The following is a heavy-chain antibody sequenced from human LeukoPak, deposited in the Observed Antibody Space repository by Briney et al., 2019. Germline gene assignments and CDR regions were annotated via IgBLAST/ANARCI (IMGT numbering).Heavy chain of an antibody. J-gene: IGHJ5*02. CDR2: INHSGST. CDR3: ARSFRYLP. V-gene: IGHV4-34*01. CDR1: GGSFSGYY. Sequence: SETLSLTCAVYGGSFSGYYWSWIRQPPGKGLEWIGEINHSGSTNYNPSLKSRVTISVDTSKNQFSLKLSSVTAADTAVYYCARSFRYLPWGQGTLVTVSS. D-gene: IGHD1-14*01.